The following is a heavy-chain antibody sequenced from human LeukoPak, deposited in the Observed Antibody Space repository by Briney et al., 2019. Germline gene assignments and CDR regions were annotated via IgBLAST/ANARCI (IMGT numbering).Heavy chain of an antibody. CDR3: ARDGPDFWSGYPPNYMDV. D-gene: IGHD3-3*01. CDR2: IIPIFGTA. Sequence: ASVKVSCKASGGTFSSYAISWVRQAPGQGLERMGRIIPIFGTANYAQKFQGRVTITADKSTSTAYMELSSLRSEDTAVYYCARDGPDFWSGYPPNYMDVWGKGTTVTVSS. V-gene: IGHV1-69*06. CDR1: GGTFSSYA. J-gene: IGHJ6*03.